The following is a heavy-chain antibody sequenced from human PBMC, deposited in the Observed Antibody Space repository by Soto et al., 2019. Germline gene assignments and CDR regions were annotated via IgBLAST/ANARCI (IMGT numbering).Heavy chain of an antibody. V-gene: IGHV3-66*01. D-gene: IGHD3-10*01. CDR2: IYSGGRT. CDR3: ARDEWFGGVWCEP. CDR1: GFTVSSNY. Sequence: EVQLVESGGGLVQPGGSLRLSCAASGFTVSSNYMRWVRQAPGKGLEWVSLIYSGGRTHYADSVKGRFTISRDNAKNTLYLQMNSLRVEDTAVYYCARDEWFGGVWCEPWGQGTLVTVSS. J-gene: IGHJ5*02.